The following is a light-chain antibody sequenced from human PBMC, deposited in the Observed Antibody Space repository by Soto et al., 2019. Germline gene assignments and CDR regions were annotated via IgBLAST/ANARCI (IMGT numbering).Light chain of an antibody. CDR1: SSDVGAYNY. Sequence: QSALTQPPSASGSPGQSVTSSCTGTSSDVGAYNYVSWYQQHPGKAPKLMIYEVTKRPSGVPDRFSGSKSDNTASLTVSGLQAEDEADYYCTSYAGSNNWVFGGGTKLTVL. CDR3: TSYAGSNNWV. CDR2: EVT. V-gene: IGLV2-8*01. J-gene: IGLJ3*02.